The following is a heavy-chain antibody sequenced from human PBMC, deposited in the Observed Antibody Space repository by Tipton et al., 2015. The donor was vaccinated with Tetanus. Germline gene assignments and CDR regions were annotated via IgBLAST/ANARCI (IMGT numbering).Heavy chain of an antibody. D-gene: IGHD6-6*01. J-gene: IGHJ2*01. Sequence: SLRLSCAASGFTLGNYAMSWVRQAPGKGLEWVSSIRNRGDATYYADSVKGRFTISRDSSESTLYLQMNSLRPEDTAVYFCAKDYSSSSWPWSRRYFDPWGRGTLVAVSS. CDR3: AKDYSSSSWPWSRRYFDP. V-gene: IGHV3-23*01. CDR1: GFTLGNYA. CDR2: IRNRGDAT.